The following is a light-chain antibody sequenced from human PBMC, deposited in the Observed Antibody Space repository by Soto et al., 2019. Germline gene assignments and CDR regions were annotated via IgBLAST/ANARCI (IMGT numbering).Light chain of an antibody. CDR1: QGIRTW. V-gene: IGKV1-12*01. CDR3: QQSNSFPLT. J-gene: IGKJ4*01. CDR2: AAS. Sequence: IQMTQSPSSVSSSFGDRVAITCRASQGIRTWLAWYQQKPGKAPKVLIYAASSLQSGVPSRFSVIGSGTDCTITISRLKKEGSATYDGQQSNSFPLTFGGGTKVDIK.